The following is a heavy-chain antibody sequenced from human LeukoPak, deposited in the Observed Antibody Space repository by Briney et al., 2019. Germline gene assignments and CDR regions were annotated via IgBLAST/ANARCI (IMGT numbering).Heavy chain of an antibody. CDR2: ISYDGSNK. CDR1: GFTLISYG. V-gene: IGHV3-30*18. J-gene: IGHJ4*02. Sequence: GRSLRLSCAASGFTLISYGMHWVRQAPGKGLEWVAVISYDGSNKYYADSVKGRFTISRDNSKNTLYLQMNSLRAEDTAVYYCAKDVGYFDYWGQGTLVTVSS. CDR3: AKDVGYFDY.